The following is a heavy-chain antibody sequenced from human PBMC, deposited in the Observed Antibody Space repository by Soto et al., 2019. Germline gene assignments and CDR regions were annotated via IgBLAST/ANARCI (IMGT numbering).Heavy chain of an antibody. CDR2: ISSSSSYI. CDR3: AREGQDWNSAVVWFDP. CDR1: GFTFSIYS. Sequence: PGGSLRLSCPASGFTFSIYSINWVRQAPGKGLEWVSSISSSSSYIYYADSVGGRFTISRDNAKNSMYLQMNSLRAEDTAVYYCAREGQDWNSAVVWFDPWGQGT. V-gene: IGHV3-21*01. D-gene: IGHD1-7*01. J-gene: IGHJ5*02.